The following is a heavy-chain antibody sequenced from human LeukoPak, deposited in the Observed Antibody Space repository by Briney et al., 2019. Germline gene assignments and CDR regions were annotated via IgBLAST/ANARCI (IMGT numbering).Heavy chain of an antibody. CDR1: GGTFGSYA. V-gene: IGHV1-69*05. J-gene: IGHJ5*02. CDR3: ARDQVVGQLVLNWFDP. Sequence: SVKVSCKASGGTFGSYAISWVRQAPGQGLEWMGGIIPIFGTANYAQKFQGRVTITTDESTSTAYMELSSLRSEDTAVYYCARDQVVGQLVLNWFDPWGQGTLVTVSS. CDR2: IIPIFGTA. D-gene: IGHD6-6*01.